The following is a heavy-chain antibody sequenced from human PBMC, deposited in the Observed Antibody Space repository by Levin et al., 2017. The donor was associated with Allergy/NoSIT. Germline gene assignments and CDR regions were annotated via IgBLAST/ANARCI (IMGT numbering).Heavy chain of an antibody. D-gene: IGHD2-2*01. CDR3: AREIYCSSPSCYVAGIYGMDV. Sequence: PPASVKVSCKASGYSFTDYYIHWVRQAPGQGLEWMGLINPSDDSTSYAQKFQGRVTMTRDTSTRTVYMQLSSLRSEDTAVYYCAREIYCSSPSCYVAGIYGMDVWGQGTTVTVSS. J-gene: IGHJ6*02. CDR1: GYSFTDYY. CDR2: INPSDDST. V-gene: IGHV1-46*01.